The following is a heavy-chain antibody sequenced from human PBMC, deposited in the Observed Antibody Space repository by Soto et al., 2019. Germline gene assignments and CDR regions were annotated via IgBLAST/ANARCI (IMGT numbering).Heavy chain of an antibody. D-gene: IGHD6-13*01. CDR3: ARDSAAAGTYNWFDP. Sequence: SVKVSCKASGGTFSSYAISWVRHAPGQGLEWMGGIIPIFGTANYAQKFQGRVTITADESTSTAYMELSSLRSEDTAVYYCARDSAAAGTYNWFDPWGQGTLVTVSS. J-gene: IGHJ5*02. V-gene: IGHV1-69*13. CDR2: IIPIFGTA. CDR1: GGTFSSYA.